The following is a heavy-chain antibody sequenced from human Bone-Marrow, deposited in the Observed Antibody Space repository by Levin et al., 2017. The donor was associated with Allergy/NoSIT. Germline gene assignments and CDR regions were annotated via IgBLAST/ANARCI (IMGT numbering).Heavy chain of an antibody. CDR2: MNPNSGNT. V-gene: IGHV1-8*01. CDR3: ARGRGPVYCGGGSCYRSDFDY. CDR1: GYTFTSYD. D-gene: IGHD2-15*01. J-gene: IGHJ4*02. Sequence: ASVKVSCKASGYTFTSYDINWVRQATGQGLEWMGWMNPNSGNTGYAQKFQGRVTMTRNTSISTAYMELSSLRSEDTAVYYCARGRGPVYCGGGSCYRSDFDYWGQGTLVTVSS.